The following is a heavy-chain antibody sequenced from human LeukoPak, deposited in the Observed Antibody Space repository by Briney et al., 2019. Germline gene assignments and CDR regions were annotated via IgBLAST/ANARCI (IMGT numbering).Heavy chain of an antibody. D-gene: IGHD3-10*01. CDR2: INPNSGST. Sequence: GASVKASCKASGYTFTGYYMHWVRQAPGQGLEWMGWINPNSGSTNYAQKFQGRVTMTRDTSMSTAYMELRRLRSDDTAVYYCVRDREQYYYGVFEIWGQGTMVTVSS. V-gene: IGHV1-2*02. CDR3: VRDREQYYYGVFEI. CDR1: GYTFTGYY. J-gene: IGHJ3*02.